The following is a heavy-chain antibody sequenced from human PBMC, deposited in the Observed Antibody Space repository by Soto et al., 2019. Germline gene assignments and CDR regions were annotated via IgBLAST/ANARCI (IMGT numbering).Heavy chain of an antibody. CDR2: IKQDGSEK. CDR1: GFTFSSHW. CDR3: ARDLRTKNLDY. V-gene: IGHV3-7*01. J-gene: IGHJ4*02. Sequence: PGGSLRLSCAASGFTFSSHWMSWVRQAPGKGLEWVANIKQDGSEKYYVDSVKGRFTISRDNAKNSLYLQMNSLRAEDTAVYYCARDLRTKNLDYWGQGTLVTVS.